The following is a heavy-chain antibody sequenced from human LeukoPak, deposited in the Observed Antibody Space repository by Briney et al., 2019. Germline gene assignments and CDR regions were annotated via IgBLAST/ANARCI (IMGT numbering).Heavy chain of an antibody. Sequence: LVASVKVSCKASGYTFTRYGISWVRQAPGQGLQWLGWISASNGNTNYAQKFRDRVTMSTDTSTGTAYLDVRSLTSDDTAVYYCARDHSNWNYAPDFWGRGTLVIVSS. CDR2: ISASNGNT. CDR1: GYTFTRYG. D-gene: IGHD1-7*01. J-gene: IGHJ4*02. CDR3: ARDHSNWNYAPDF. V-gene: IGHV1-18*01.